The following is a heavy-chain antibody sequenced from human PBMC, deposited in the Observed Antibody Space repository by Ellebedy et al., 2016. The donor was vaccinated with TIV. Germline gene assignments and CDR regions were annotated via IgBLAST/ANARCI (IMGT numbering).Heavy chain of an antibody. CDR2: FDPEDGET. J-gene: IGHJ3*02. D-gene: IGHD1-26*01. Sequence: ASVKVSCXVSGYTLTELSMHWVRQAPGKGLEWMGGFDPEDGETIYAQKFQGRVTMTEDTSTDTAYMELSSLRSEDTAVYYCATGVGKWELQWAAGTAFDIWGQGTMVTVSS. CDR1: GYTLTELS. CDR3: ATGVGKWELQWAAGTAFDI. V-gene: IGHV1-24*01.